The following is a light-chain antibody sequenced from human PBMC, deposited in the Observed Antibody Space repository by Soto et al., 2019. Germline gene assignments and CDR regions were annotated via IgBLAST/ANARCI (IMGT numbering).Light chain of an antibody. Sequence: ENVLTQSPGTLSLSPGERATLSCRASQSVGSYLGWYQKKPGQAPRLLIYGASNRATGIPDMFSGSGSGTDFTLTISRLEPEDFAVYYCKHYGGPPPWTFGQGTKVELK. CDR2: GAS. CDR1: QSVGSY. CDR3: KHYGGPPPWT. J-gene: IGKJ1*01. V-gene: IGKV3-20*01.